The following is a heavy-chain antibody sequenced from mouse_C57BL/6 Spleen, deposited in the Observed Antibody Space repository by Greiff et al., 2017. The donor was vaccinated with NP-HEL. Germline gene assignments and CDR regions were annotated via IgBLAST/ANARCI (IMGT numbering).Heavy chain of an antibody. CDR2: ISGGSSTI. CDR3: ARHLHWYFDV. V-gene: IGHV5-17*01. CDR1: GFTFSDYG. J-gene: IGHJ1*03. Sequence: EVMLVESGGGLVKPGGSLKLSCAASGFTFSDYGMHWVRQAPEKGLEWVAYISGGSSTIYYADTVKGRFTISRDNAKNTLFLQMTSLRSEDTAMYYCARHLHWYFDVWGTGTTVTVSS.